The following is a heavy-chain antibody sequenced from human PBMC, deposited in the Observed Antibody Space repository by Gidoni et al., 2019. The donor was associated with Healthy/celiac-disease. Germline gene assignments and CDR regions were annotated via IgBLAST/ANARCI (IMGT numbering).Heavy chain of an antibody. CDR2: IIPIFGTA. D-gene: IGHD3-16*01. J-gene: IGHJ4*02. CDR1: GGTFSSYA. CDR3: ARDGLGEDYGSGDYFDY. Sequence: QVQLVQFGAEVKKPGSSVKVSCKASGGTFSSYAISWVRQAPGQGLEWMGGIIPIFGTANYAQKFQGRVTITADESTSTAYMELSSLRSEDTAVYYCARDGLGEDYGSGDYFDYWGQGTLVTVSS. V-gene: IGHV1-69*01.